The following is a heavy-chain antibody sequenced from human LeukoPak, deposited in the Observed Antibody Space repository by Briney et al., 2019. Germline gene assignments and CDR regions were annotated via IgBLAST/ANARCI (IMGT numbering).Heavy chain of an antibody. V-gene: IGHV3-23*01. CDR2: ISSTGGTA. CDR3: AREVNMVRASDI. J-gene: IGHJ3*02. Sequence: GGSLRLSCAASGFTFSSFGMSWVRQAPGKGLEWVSAISSTGGTAYYADSVKGRFTISRDNSKNTLYLQMNSLRAEDTAVYYCAREVNMVRASDIWGQGTMVTVSS. CDR1: GFTFSSFG. D-gene: IGHD3-10*01.